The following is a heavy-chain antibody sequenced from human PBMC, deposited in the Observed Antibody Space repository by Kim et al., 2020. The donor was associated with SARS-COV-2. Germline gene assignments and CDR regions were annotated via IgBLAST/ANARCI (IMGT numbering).Heavy chain of an antibody. CDR3: ASGDTIFGVVPVAY. V-gene: IGHV3-11*03. D-gene: IGHD3-3*01. J-gene: IGHJ4*02. Sequence: ADSVQGRFTIPRDNAKNSLYLQMNSLRAEDTAVYYCASGDTIFGVVPVAYWGQGTLVTVSS.